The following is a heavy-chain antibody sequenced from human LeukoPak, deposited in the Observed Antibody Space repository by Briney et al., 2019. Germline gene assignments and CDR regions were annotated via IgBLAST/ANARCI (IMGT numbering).Heavy chain of an antibody. V-gene: IGHV3-33*01. CDR3: ARDQRGDDFWSGYWGWYFDY. Sequence: GGSLRLSCAASGFTFSSYGMHWVRQAPGKGLEWVAVIWYDGSNKYYADSVKGRFTISRDNSKNTLYLQMNSLRAEDTAVHYCARDQRGDDFWSGYWGWYFDYWGQGTLVTVSS. J-gene: IGHJ4*02. D-gene: IGHD3-3*01. CDR1: GFTFSSYG. CDR2: IWYDGSNK.